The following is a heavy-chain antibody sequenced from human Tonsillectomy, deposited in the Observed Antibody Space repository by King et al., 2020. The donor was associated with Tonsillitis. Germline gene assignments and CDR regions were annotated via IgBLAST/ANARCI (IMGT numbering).Heavy chain of an antibody. CDR3: ARRSGDSSGYFGAEYFQH. CDR2: IIPILGIA. Sequence: VQLVQSGAEVKKHGSSVKVSCKASGGTFSSYAISWVRQAPGQGLEWMGRIIPILGIANYAQKFQGRVTITADKSTSTAYMELSSLRSEDTAVYYCARRSGDSSGYFGAEYFQHWGQGTLVTVSS. CDR1: GGTFSSYA. D-gene: IGHD3-22*01. J-gene: IGHJ1*01. V-gene: IGHV1-69*04.